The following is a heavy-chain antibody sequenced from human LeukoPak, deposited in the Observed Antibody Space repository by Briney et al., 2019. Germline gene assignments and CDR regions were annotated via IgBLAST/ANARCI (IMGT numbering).Heavy chain of an antibody. Sequence: PGGSLRLSCAASGFTVMNNYMNWVRQAPGKGLEWVSVVYSGGNTYYADSVKGRFTISRDISKNALYLQMNSLRSEDTAVYYCVRESSGDAFDIWGQGTMVTVSS. V-gene: IGHV3-66*02. CDR1: GFTVMNNY. J-gene: IGHJ3*02. CDR2: VYSGGNT. CDR3: VRESSGDAFDI.